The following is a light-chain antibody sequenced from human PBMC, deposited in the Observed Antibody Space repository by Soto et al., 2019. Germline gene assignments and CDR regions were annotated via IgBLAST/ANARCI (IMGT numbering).Light chain of an antibody. CDR1: QSISSY. V-gene: IGKV1-39*01. J-gene: IGKJ5*01. CDR2: AAS. Sequence: DIQMTPSPSSLSASVGDRATITCRASQSISSYLNWYQQKPGKAPKLLIYAASSLQSGVPSRFSGSGSGTDFTLTISSLQPEDFATYYCQQSYSTPITFGQGT. CDR3: QQSYSTPIT.